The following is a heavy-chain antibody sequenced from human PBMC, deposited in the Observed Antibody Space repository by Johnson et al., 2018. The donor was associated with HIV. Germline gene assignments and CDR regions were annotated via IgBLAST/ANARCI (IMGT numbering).Heavy chain of an antibody. CDR3: ARGGEKGAFDI. D-gene: IGHD7-27*01. Sequence: VQLVESGGGLVLPGGSLRLSCAVSGFTFTDHYMDWVRQAPGKGLEWVGRIRNKANSYPTDYASSVKGRFTILRDDSKNSLYLQMNSLKTEDTAVYYCARGGEKGAFDIWGQGTMVTVSS. CDR1: GFTFTDHY. V-gene: IGHV3-72*01. CDR2: IRNKANSYPT. J-gene: IGHJ3*02.